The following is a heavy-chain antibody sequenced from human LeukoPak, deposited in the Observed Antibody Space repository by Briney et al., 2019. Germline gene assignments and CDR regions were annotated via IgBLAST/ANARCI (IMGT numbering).Heavy chain of an antibody. CDR1: SGSISSYY. J-gene: IGHJ4*02. D-gene: IGHD6-19*01. CDR2: IYYSGST. CDR3: ARAVAGHFDY. V-gene: IGHV4-59*01. Sequence: SETLSLTCTVSSGSISSYYWSWIRQPPGKGLEWLGYIYYSGSTNFNPSLNSRITISVDTSKNQFSLKLSSVTAADTAVYYCARAVAGHFDYWGQGTLVTVSS.